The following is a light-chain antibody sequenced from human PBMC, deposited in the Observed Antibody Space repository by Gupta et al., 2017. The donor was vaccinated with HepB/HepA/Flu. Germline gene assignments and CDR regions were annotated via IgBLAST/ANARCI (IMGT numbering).Light chain of an antibody. J-gene: IGKJ5*01. CDR3: QQDRSLPLT. CDR1: QDINSF. V-gene: IGKV1-16*02. Sequence: IQMRQSPPSLSASIRDRVTITCRASQDINSFLAWFHQTPGQAPKSMIYEASNFQRGGPTKFSGSGSGTYFPLTIHHLQPEDVGTYYRQQDRSLPLTFGQGTRLEI. CDR2: EAS.